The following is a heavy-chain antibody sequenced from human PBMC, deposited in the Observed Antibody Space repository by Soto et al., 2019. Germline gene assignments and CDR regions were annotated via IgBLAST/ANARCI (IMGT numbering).Heavy chain of an antibody. CDR3: ARDGLGYCSGGSCYREADYYYGMDV. Sequence: PSETLSLTCTVSGGSISSYYWSWIRQPPGKGLEWIGYIYYSGSTNYNPSLKSRVTISVDTSKNQFSLKLSSVTAADTAVYYCARDGLGYCSGGSCYREADYYYGMDVWGQGTTVTV. J-gene: IGHJ6*02. D-gene: IGHD2-15*01. CDR2: IYYSGST. CDR1: GGSISSYY. V-gene: IGHV4-59*01.